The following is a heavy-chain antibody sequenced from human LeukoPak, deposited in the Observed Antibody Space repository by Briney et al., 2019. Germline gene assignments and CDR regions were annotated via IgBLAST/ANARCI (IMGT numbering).Heavy chain of an antibody. CDR2: IIPIFGTA. CDR1: GGTFSSYA. D-gene: IGHD2-2*01. CDR3: GRDAPDYYFDY. J-gene: IGHJ4*02. V-gene: IGHV1-69*05. Sequence: VASVTVSFKASGGTFSSYAISWVRQAPGQGREWMGGIIPIFGTANYAQKFQGRVTITTDESTSTAYMELSSLRYEDTAVYYCGRDAPDYYFDYWGQGTLVTVSS.